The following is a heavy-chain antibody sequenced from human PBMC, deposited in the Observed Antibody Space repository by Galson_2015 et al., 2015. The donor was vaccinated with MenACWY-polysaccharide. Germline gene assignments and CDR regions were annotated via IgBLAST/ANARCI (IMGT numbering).Heavy chain of an antibody. D-gene: IGHD2-21*01. CDR1: GLRFSGSG. V-gene: IGHV3-33*01. J-gene: IGHJ3*01. CDR3: AREGSRIVFHAFDV. CDR2: IQYDGTNK. Sequence: SLRLSCAASGLRFSGSGMHWVRQAPGKGLGWVAVIQYDGTNKVYADSVKGRFSISRDNSKNTLYLEMNSLRAEDTALYYCAREGSRIVFHAFDVWGQGTMVTVSS.